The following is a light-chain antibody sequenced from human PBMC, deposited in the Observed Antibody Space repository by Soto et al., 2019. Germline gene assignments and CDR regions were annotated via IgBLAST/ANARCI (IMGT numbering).Light chain of an antibody. V-gene: IGKV1-27*01. CDR2: AAS. CDR1: QGISNY. Sequence: DIPMTQSPSSLSASVGDRVTITCRASQGISNYLARYQQKPGKVPKLLIYAASTLQSGVPSRFSGSGSGTDFTLTISSLQPEDVATYYCQKYNSAPQTTFGPGTKVDIK. CDR3: QKYNSAPQTT. J-gene: IGKJ3*01.